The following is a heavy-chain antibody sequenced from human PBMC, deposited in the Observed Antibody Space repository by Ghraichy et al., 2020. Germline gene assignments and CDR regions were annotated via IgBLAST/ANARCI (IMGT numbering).Heavy chain of an antibody. J-gene: IGHJ2*01. CDR2: ISSSSSTI. CDR1: GFTFSSYS. V-gene: IGHV3-48*02. D-gene: IGHD4-17*01. Sequence: GGSLRLSCAASGFTFSSYSMNWVRQAPGKGLEWVSYISSSSSTIYYADSVKGRFTSSRDNAKNSLYLQMNSLRDEDTAVYYCARVMTTVTYDPGNFDLWGRGTLVTVSS. CDR3: ARVMTTVTYDPGNFDL.